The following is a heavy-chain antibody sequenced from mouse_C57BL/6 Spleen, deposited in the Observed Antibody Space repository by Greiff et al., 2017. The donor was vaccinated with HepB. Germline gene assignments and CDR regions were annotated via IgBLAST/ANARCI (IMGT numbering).Heavy chain of an antibody. J-gene: IGHJ4*01. Sequence: QVHVKQSGPGLVQPSQSLSITCTVSGFSLTSYGVHWVRQSPGKGLEWLGVIWSGGSTDYNAAFISRLSISKDNSKSQVFFKMNSLQADDTAIYYCARIYYSNLCYAMDYWGQGTSVTVSS. V-gene: IGHV2-2*01. CDR3: ARIYYSNLCYAMDY. CDR2: IWSGGST. CDR1: GFSLTSYG. D-gene: IGHD2-5*01.